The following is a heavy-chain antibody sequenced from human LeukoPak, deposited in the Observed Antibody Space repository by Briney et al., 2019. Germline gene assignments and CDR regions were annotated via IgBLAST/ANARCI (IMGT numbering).Heavy chain of an antibody. CDR3: ARFFERDAFDI. J-gene: IGHJ3*02. V-gene: IGHV1-46*01. CDR2: INPRGGST. D-gene: IGHD6-25*01. Sequence: GASVKVSCKASGYTFTSYYMHWVRQAPGQGLECMGIINPRGGSTSYAHQFQGRVTMTTDTSTSTAYMELRSLRSDDTAVYYCARFFERDAFDIWGQGTLVTVP. CDR1: GYTFTSYY.